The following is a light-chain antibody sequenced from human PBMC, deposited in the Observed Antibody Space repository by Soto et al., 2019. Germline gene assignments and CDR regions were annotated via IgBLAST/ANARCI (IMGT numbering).Light chain of an antibody. V-gene: IGLV1-44*01. CDR2: NNN. CDR3: AAWDDSLNGHV. CDR1: SSNIGRNT. J-gene: IGLJ1*01. Sequence: QSVLTQPPSASGTPGQRVTISCSGSSSNIGRNTVNWYQQLPGTAPKVLIYNNNQRPSGVPDRFSGSKSGTSASLAISGLQSEDVADYYCAAWDDSLNGHVFGTGTKVTVL.